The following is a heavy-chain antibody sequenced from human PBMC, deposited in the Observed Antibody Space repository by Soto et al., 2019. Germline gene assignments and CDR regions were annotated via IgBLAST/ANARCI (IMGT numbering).Heavy chain of an antibody. D-gene: IGHD6-19*01. V-gene: IGHV4-34*01. CDR2: IKHSGSS. CDR1: AGSFSPYY. Sequence: SETLSLTCAVYAGSFSPYYWNWIRPSPRKGLEWIGKIKHSGSSNYNPSLRSRVSISVDMSKNQFSLRWTSVTAADTAMYYCARGGSSDWQVALDTWGQGTMVTVS. CDR3: ARGGSSDWQVALDT. J-gene: IGHJ3*02.